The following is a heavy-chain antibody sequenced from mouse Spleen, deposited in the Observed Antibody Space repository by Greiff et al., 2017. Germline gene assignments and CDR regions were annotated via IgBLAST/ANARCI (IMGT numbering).Heavy chain of an antibody. D-gene: IGHD2-1*01. Sequence: EVMLVESGGGLVKLGGSLKLSCAASGFTFSSYAMSWVRQTPEKRLEWVATISSGGGNTYYPDSVKGRFPISRDNAKNTLYLQMSSLKSEDTAMYYCARRNYGNPWFAYWGQGTLVTVSA. CDR2: ISSGGGNT. CDR1: GFTFSSYA. CDR3: ARRNYGNPWFAY. J-gene: IGHJ3*01. V-gene: IGHV5-9*01.